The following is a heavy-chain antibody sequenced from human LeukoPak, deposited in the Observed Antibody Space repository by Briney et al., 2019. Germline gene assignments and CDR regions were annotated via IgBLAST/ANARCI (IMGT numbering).Heavy chain of an antibody. CDR1: GGSISSYY. CDR3: ARVSYSGSYLGTFDI. V-gene: IGHV4-4*07. J-gene: IGHJ3*02. Sequence: SETLSLTCTVSGGSISSYYWSWIRQPAGKGLEWIGRIYTSGSTNYNPSLKSRVTMSVDTSKNQFSLKLNSVTAADTAVYYCARVSYSGSYLGTFDIWGQGTMVTVSS. D-gene: IGHD1-26*01. CDR2: IYTSGST.